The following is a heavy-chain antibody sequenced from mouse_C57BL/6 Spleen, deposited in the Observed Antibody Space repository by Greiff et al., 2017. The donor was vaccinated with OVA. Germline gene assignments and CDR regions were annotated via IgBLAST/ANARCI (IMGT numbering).Heavy chain of an antibody. V-gene: IGHV5-15*04. CDR2: ISNLAYSI. D-gene: IGHD1-1*01. CDR1: GFTFSDYG. J-gene: IGHJ2*01. CDR3: ERSFTGGGMDY. Sequence: EVKLVESGGGLVQPGGSLKLSCAASGFTFSDYGMAWVRQAPRKGPEWVAFISNLAYSIYFADTVTGRFTISRENAKNTLYLQMSSLRSEDTAMYYCERSFTGGGMDYWGQGTTLTVSS.